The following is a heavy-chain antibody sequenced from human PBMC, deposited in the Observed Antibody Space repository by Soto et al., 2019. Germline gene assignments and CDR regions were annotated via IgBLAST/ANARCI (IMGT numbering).Heavy chain of an antibody. CDR1: GFSLSSSGMC. V-gene: IGHV2-70*12. CDR3: AHTGGVAVAEFDWFDP. D-gene: IGHD6-19*01. J-gene: IGHJ5*02. Sequence: FGPTLVNPTQTLTLTCTFSGFSLSSSGMCVSWIRQPPGKALEWLALIDWDDDKYYSTSLKTRLTITKDTSKNQVVLTMTNMDPVDTATYYCAHTGGVAVAEFDWFDPWGQGTLVTVSS. CDR2: IDWDDDK.